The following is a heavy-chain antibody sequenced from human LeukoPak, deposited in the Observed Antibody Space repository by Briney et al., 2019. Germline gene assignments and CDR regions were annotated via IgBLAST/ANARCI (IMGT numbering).Heavy chain of an antibody. J-gene: IGHJ4*02. V-gene: IGHV3-7*01. D-gene: IGHD4-17*01. CDR2: IKQDGSEK. CDR3: ARNDGDFRQY. Sequence: GGSLRLSCAASGFTFSNYWMSWVRQAPGKGLEWVASIKQDGSEKYYVDSVKGRFTISRDNAKNSLYLQMNSLRAEDTAVYYCARNDGDFRQYWGQGTLVTVSS. CDR1: GFTFSNYW.